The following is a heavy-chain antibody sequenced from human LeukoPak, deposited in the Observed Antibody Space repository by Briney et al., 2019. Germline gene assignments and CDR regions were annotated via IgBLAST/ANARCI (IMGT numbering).Heavy chain of an antibody. J-gene: IGHJ4*02. CDR3: AKVHYDSGSY. D-gene: IGHD3-10*01. Sequence: GGSLRLSCAVSGFTFSTYAMNWVRQAPGKGLEWVSAISGSGGSTYYADSVKGRFTISRDNSKNTLYLLMNSLRADDTAVYYCAKVHYDSGSYWGQGTLVTVSS. V-gene: IGHV3-23*01. CDR1: GFTFSTYA. CDR2: ISGSGGST.